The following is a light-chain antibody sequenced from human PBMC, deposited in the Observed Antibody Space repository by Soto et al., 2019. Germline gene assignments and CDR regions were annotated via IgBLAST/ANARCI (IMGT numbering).Light chain of an antibody. CDR1: SSDVGGYNY. V-gene: IGLV2-14*01. CDR2: EVF. CDR3: CSYTTTTTYV. Sequence: QSALTQPASASGSPGQSITISCTGTSSDVGGYNYVSWYQQHPGKVPKLMIYEVFKRPSGISNRFSGSKSGNTASLTISGLQAEDEADYYCCSYTTTTTYVFGGGTQLTVL. J-gene: IGLJ2*01.